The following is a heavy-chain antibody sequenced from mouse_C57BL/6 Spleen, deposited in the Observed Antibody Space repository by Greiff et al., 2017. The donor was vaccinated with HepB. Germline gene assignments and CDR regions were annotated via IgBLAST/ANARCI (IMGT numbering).Heavy chain of an antibody. D-gene: IGHD2-3*01. CDR1: GFTFSDYY. J-gene: IGHJ1*03. V-gene: IGHV5-12*01. Sequence: EVHLVESGGGLVQPGGSLKLSCAASGFTFSDYYMYWVRQTPEKRLEWVAYISNGGGSTYYPDTVKGRFTISRDNAKNTLYLQMSRLKSEDTAMYYCARHGVYDGYYVGYFDVWGTGTTVTVSS. CDR3: ARHGVYDGYYVGYFDV. CDR2: ISNGGGST.